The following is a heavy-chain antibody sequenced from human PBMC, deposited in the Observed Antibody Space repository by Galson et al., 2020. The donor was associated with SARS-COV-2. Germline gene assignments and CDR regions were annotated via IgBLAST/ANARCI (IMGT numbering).Heavy chain of an antibody. CDR2: ISAYNGNT. Sequence: ASVKVSCKASGYTFTSYGISWVRQAPGQGLEWMGWISAYNGNTNYAQKLQGRVTMTTDTSTSTAYMELRSLRSDDTAVYYCASLDVVATEYYFDYWGQGTLVTVSS. CDR1: GYTFTSYG. CDR3: ASLDVVATEYYFDY. V-gene: IGHV1-18*01. J-gene: IGHJ4*02. D-gene: IGHD5-12*01.